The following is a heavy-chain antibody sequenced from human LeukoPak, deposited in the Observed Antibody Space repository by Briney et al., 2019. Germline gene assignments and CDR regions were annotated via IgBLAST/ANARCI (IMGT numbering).Heavy chain of an antibody. J-gene: IGHJ4*02. Sequence: GGSLRLSCAASGSTFSTFDMTWVRQAPGKGLEWVANIKQDGSEKYYVDSVKGRFTISRDITKNSVYLQMNSLRVEDTAVYYCARNRGVDYWGQGTLVTVSS. CDR3: ARNRGVDY. CDR2: IKQDGSEK. D-gene: IGHD2/OR15-2a*01. V-gene: IGHV3-7*05. CDR1: GSTFSTFD.